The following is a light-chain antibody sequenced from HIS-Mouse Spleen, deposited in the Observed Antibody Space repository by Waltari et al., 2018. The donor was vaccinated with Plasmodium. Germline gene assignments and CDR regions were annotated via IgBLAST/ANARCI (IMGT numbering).Light chain of an antibody. CDR3: YSTDSSGNHRV. CDR2: EDS. CDR1: ALPKNY. J-gene: IGLJ3*02. V-gene: IGLV3-10*01. Sequence: SYELTQPPSVSVSPGQTARITCSGDALPKNYAYWYQQKSGQAPVLVIYEDSKRPPGIPERFSGSSSGTMATLTISGAQVDDEADYYCYSTDSSGNHRVFGGGTKLTVL.